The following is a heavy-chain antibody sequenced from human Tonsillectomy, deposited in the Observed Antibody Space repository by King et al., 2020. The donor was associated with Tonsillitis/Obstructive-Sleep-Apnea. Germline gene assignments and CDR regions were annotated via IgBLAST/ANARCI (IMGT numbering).Heavy chain of an antibody. CDR2: IYYSGST. CDR1: GGSISSSSYY. Sequence: QLQESGPGLVKPSETLSLICTVSGGSISSSSYYWHWIRQPPGKGLEWTGSIYYSGSTYYNPSLKSRVTISVDTSKNQFSLKLSSVTAADTAVYYCARSRCSSPSCDKDDAFDIWGQGTMVNVSS. D-gene: IGHD2-2*02. CDR3: ARSRCSSPSCDKDDAFDI. V-gene: IGHV4-39*01. J-gene: IGHJ3*02.